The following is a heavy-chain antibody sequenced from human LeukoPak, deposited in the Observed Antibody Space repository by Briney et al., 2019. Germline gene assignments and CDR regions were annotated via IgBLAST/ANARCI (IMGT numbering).Heavy chain of an antibody. D-gene: IGHD3-22*01. V-gene: IGHV4-31*03. CDR2: IYYSGST. CDR3: AREVGTYYYDSSGYYPNNWFDP. J-gene: IGHJ5*02. Sequence: PSETLSLTCTVSGGSISSGGYSWSWIRQHPGKGLEWIGYIYYSGSTYYNPSLKSRVTISVDTSKNQFSLKLSSVTAADTAVYYCAREVGTYYYDSSGYYPNNWFDPWGQGTLVTVSS. CDR1: GGSISSGGYS.